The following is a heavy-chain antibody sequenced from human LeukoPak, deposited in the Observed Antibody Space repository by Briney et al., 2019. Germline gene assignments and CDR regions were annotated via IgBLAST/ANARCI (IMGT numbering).Heavy chain of an antibody. D-gene: IGHD6-25*01. J-gene: IGHJ6*03. CDR2: ISGSGGST. CDR3: VAAGNYYYYMDA. V-gene: IGHV3-23*01. CDR1: GFTFSSYA. Sequence: PGGSLRLSCAASGFTFSSYAMSWVRQAPGKGLEWVSAISGSGGSTYYADSVKGRFTISRDNSKNTLYLQMNSLRAEDTAVYYCVAAGNYYYYMDAWGKGTTVTVSS.